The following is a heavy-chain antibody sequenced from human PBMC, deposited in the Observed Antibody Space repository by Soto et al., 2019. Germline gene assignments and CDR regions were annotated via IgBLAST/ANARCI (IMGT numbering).Heavy chain of an antibody. Sequence: GGSLRLSCAASGFTFSSYSKNWVRQAPGKRLEWVSSISSSSSYIYYADSVKGRFTISRDNAKNSLYLQMNSLRAEDTAVYYCARDRSPITMVRGVMGYYYYYGMDVWGQGTTVTVSS. CDR3: ARDRSPITMVRGVMGYYYYYGMDV. CDR2: ISSSSSYI. D-gene: IGHD3-10*01. CDR1: GFTFSSYS. V-gene: IGHV3-21*01. J-gene: IGHJ6*02.